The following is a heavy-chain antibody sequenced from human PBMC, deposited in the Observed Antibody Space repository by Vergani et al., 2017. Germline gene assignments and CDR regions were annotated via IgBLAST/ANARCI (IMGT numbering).Heavy chain of an antibody. D-gene: IGHD3-9*01. CDR1: AYSISSGFY. Sequence: QVQLRQWGAGLVKPSETLSLTCSVSAYSISSGFYWGWIRQPPGKGLEWIGSMFHTGSAYYSPSLKSRVTISVDTPKNHFSLKLSSVTAADTAVYYCVRDKTYYDTLIGYAGYYFDSWGQGALVTVSS. CDR2: MFHTGSA. J-gene: IGHJ4*02. CDR3: VRDKTYYDTLIGYAGYYFDS. V-gene: IGHV4-38-2*02.